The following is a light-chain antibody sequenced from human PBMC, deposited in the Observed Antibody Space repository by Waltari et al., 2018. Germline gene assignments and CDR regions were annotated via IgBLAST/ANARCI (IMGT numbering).Light chain of an antibody. Sequence: DIVMTQSPVSLPVTPGEPASISCRSSQSLLHSNGYNYLDWYLQTPGQSPQLLIYLGSSRASGVPDRFSGSGSGTDVTLKISRVEAEDVGVYYCMQTLQTPLTFGGGTKVEIK. CDR1: QSLLHSNGYNY. J-gene: IGKJ4*01. CDR3: MQTLQTPLT. V-gene: IGKV2-28*01. CDR2: LGS.